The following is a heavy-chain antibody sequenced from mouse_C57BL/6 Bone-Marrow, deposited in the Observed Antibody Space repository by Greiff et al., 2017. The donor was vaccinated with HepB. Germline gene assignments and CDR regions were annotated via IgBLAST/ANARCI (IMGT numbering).Heavy chain of an antibody. J-gene: IGHJ4*01. Sequence: VQLQQPGAELVKPGASVKLSCKASGYTFTSYWMHWVKQRPGQGLEWIGMIHPNSGSTNYNEKFKSKATLTVDKSSSPAYMQLSSLTSEDSAVYYCARILRRGAMDYWGQGTSVTVSS. CDR1: GYTFTSYW. V-gene: IGHV1-64*01. CDR2: IHPNSGST. D-gene: IGHD2-12*01. CDR3: ARILRRGAMDY.